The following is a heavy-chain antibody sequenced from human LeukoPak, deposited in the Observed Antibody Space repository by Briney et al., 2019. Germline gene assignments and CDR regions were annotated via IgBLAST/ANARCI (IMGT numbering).Heavy chain of an antibody. CDR3: ASVGALGYCSSISCYGEDY. J-gene: IGHJ4*02. Sequence: PGGSLRLSWVPSVFTFSSYWMTWVRQAPGKGLEWVANIKQDGSEKYYVDSVKGRFTISRDNAKNSRYLQMNSLRAEDTAVYYCASVGALGYCSSISCYGEDYWGQGTLVTVSS. CDR1: VFTFSSYW. D-gene: IGHD2-2*03. V-gene: IGHV3-7*05. CDR2: IKQDGSEK.